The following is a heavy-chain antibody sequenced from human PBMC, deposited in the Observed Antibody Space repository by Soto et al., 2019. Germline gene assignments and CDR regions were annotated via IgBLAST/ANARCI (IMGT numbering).Heavy chain of an antibody. CDR1: GFTFSSYA. D-gene: IGHD3-22*01. V-gene: IGHV3-23*01. CDR3: ANYYDSSGYSGPPWFDP. J-gene: IGHJ5*02. CDR2: ISGSGGST. Sequence: QSGGSLRLSCAASGFTFSSYAMSWVRQAPGKGLEWVSAISGSGGSTYYADSVKGRFTISRDNSKNTLYLQMNSLRAEDTAVYYCANYYDSSGYSGPPWFDPWGQGTLVTVSS.